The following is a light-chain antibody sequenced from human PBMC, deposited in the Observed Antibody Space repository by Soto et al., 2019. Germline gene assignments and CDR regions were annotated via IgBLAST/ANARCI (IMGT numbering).Light chain of an antibody. V-gene: IGKV3-20*01. CDR1: QSVSSSY. J-gene: IGKJ1*01. Sequence: ETVLTQSPGSLSLSPGERATLSCRASQSVSSSYLAWYQQKPGQAPRLLIYGASSRATGIPDRLSGSGSGNDFTLTISRLEPEEFAVYYCQQYGSSPRGTFGQGTNVDIK. CDR3: QQYGSSPRGT. CDR2: GAS.